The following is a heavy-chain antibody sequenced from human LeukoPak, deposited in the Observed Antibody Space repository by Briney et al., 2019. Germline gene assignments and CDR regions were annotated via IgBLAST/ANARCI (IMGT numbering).Heavy chain of an antibody. CDR3: ARVGYNWNYFVRVGAFDI. D-gene: IGHD1-7*01. Sequence: GGSLRLSCAASGFTVSSNYMSWVRQAPGKGLEWVSVIYSGGSTYYADSAKGRFTISRDNSKNTLYLQMNSLRAEDTAVYYCARVGYNWNYFVRVGAFDIWGQGTMVTVSS. CDR1: GFTVSSNY. V-gene: IGHV3-66*01. CDR2: IYSGGST. J-gene: IGHJ3*02.